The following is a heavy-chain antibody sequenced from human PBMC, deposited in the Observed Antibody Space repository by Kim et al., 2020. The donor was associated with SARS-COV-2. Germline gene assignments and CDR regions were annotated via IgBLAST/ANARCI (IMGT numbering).Heavy chain of an antibody. V-gene: IGHV3-48*02. D-gene: IGHD6-19*01. CDR1: GFTFSSCA. Sequence: GGSLRLSCATSGFTFSSCAMNWVRQASGKGLEWISYISASSGKIDYADSVKGRFTVSRDNAKNSVFLQMNSLRDEDTALYFCVRDLSYGSTLYKFFDYWG. J-gene: IGHJ4*01. CDR2: ISASSGKI. CDR3: VRDLSYGSTLYKFFDY.